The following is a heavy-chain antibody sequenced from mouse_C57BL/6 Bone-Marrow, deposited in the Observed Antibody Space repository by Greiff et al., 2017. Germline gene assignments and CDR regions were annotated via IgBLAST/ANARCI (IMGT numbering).Heavy chain of an antibody. J-gene: IGHJ4*01. CDR3: ARPPHYYSNSLYAMDY. Sequence: EVQRVESGAELVRPGSSVKMSCKTSGYTFTSYGINWVKQRPGQGLEWIGYIYIGNGYTEYNEKFKGKATLTSDTSSSTAYMQLSSLTSEDSAIYFCARPPHYYSNSLYAMDYWGQGTSVTVSS. D-gene: IGHD2-5*01. CDR1: GYTFTSYG. CDR2: IYIGNGYT. V-gene: IGHV1-58*01.